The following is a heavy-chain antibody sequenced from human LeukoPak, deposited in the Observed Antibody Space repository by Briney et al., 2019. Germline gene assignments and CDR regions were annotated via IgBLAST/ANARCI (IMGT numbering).Heavy chain of an antibody. J-gene: IGHJ4*02. Sequence: SETLSLTCTVSGGSISSSSYYWGWIRQPPGKGLEWIESIYYSGSTYYNPSLKSRVTISVDTSKNQFSLKLSSVTAADTAVYYCASLGDYYDSSGYYYAKNIDYWGRGTLVTVSS. V-gene: IGHV4-39*01. CDR3: ASLGDYYDSSGYYYAKNIDY. D-gene: IGHD3-22*01. CDR2: IYYSGST. CDR1: GGSISSSSYY.